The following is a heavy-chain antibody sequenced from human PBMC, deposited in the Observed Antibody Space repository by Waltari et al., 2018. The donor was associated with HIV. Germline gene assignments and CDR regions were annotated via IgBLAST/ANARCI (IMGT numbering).Heavy chain of an antibody. CDR3: ARERFGSSYFGY. V-gene: IGHV3-48*04. CDR2: ISSSSTTI. CDR1: GFTFSSYA. D-gene: IGHD6-6*01. Sequence: EVQLVESGGGLVQPGGSLRLSCAASGFTFSSYAMNWVRQAPGKGVDVVSYISSSSTTINYADSVKGRFTLSRDNAKNLLYLQMSSLRAEDTAVYFCARERFGSSYFGYWGQGTLVTVSS. J-gene: IGHJ4*02.